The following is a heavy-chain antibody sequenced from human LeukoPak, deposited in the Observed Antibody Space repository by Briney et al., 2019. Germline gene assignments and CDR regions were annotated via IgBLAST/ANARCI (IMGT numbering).Heavy chain of an antibody. CDR1: GLTVSNHW. CDR2: IREERGQE. J-gene: IGHJ5*02. V-gene: IGHV3-7*03. CDR3: ASLDTAKQPLANH. Sequence: GGSLRLSCIASGLTVSNHWMSWVRQAPGKGLEWVANIREERGQEYYVDSVKGRFTISKNSAKNSLYLQMNTLRVEDTAMYYCASLDTAKQPLANHWGQGTLVTVSS. D-gene: IGHD5-18*01.